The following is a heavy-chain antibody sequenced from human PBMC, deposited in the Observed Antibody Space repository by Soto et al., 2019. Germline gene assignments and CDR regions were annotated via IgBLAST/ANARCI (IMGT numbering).Heavy chain of an antibody. D-gene: IGHD3-16*01. Sequence: EVQLVESGGGLVQPGGSLRLSCAASRFTFSSYTMSWVRQAPGKGLEWISTIGGSAGGTYYADSVKGRFTISRDNSKSTLYLQMGSLRAEDTAVYYCAKVGGATIRNGMDVWGQGTTVTVSS. CDR3: AKVGGATIRNGMDV. CDR2: IGGSAGGT. CDR1: RFTFSSYT. V-gene: IGHV3-23*04. J-gene: IGHJ6*02.